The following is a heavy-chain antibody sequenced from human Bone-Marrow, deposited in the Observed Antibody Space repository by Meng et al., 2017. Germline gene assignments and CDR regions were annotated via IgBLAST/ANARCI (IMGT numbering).Heavy chain of an antibody. V-gene: IGHV4-34*01. CDR1: GFTFSSYE. J-gene: IGHJ4*02. Sequence: ESLKISCAASGFTFSSYEMNWIRQPPGKGLEWIGEINHSGSTNYNPSLESRATISVDTSQNNLSLKLSSVTAADSAVYYCARGPTTMAHDFDYWGQGTLVTVSS. CDR2: INHSGST. CDR3: ARGPTTMAHDFDY. D-gene: IGHD4-11*01.